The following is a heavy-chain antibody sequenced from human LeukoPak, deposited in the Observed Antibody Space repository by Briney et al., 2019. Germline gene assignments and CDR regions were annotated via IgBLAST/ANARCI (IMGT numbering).Heavy chain of an antibody. CDR3: TRFGSDDGEYAY. D-gene: IGHD1-1*01. V-gene: IGHV3-73*01. J-gene: IGHJ4*02. Sequence: GGSLKLSCAASGVTFSVFAMRWVRQASGKGLEWGGRIRSKDKSYATAYAASVKGRFTISRHDSQNTAYLQLNRLKTEDTAVYYCTRFGSDDGEYAYWGQGTLVTVSS. CDR2: IRSKDKSYAT. CDR1: GVTFSVFA.